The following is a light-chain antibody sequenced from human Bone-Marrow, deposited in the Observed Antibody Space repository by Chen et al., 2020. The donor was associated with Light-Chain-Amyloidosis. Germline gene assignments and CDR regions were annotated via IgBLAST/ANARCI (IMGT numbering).Light chain of an antibody. Sequence: SYVLTQPSSVSVAPGQTATIACGGNNIGSTSVHWYQQPPGQAPLLVVYDDSDRPSGIPERLSDTNSGNTATLTNSRDEAGDEADDYCQVGDRSSDRPVFGGGTKLTVL. CDR3: QVGDRSSDRPV. V-gene: IGLV3-21*02. J-gene: IGLJ3*02. CDR2: DDS. CDR1: NIGSTS.